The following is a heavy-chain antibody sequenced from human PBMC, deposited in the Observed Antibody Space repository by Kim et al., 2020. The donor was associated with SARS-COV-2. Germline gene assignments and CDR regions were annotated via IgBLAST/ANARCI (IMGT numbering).Heavy chain of an antibody. J-gene: IGHJ4*02. D-gene: IGHD4-17*01. V-gene: IGHV5-10-1*01. CDR3: ARQGDYEDY. Sequence: SYTNYSPSFQGHVTISADKSISTAYLQWSSRKASDTAMYYCARQGDYEDYWGQGTLVTVSS. CDR2: SYT.